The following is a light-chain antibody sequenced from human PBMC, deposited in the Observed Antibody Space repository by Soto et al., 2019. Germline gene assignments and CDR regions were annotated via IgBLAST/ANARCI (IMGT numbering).Light chain of an antibody. CDR3: QQTYSAPLT. V-gene: IGKV1-39*01. J-gene: IGKJ4*01. CDR1: QSIKKY. Sequence: DIQLTQSPSSLSASVGDRVTITCRASQSIKKYLNWYQQKPGKAPNLLIYGSSTLHTGVPSRFSGSGSGPDFTLTISSLQPEDFAIYYCQQTYSAPLTLGGGTKVDIK. CDR2: GSS.